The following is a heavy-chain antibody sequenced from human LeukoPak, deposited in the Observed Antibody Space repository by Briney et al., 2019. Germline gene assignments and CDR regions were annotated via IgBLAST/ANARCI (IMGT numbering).Heavy chain of an antibody. CDR2: IYYSGST. Sequence: SQTLSLTCTVSGGSISSGGYYWSWIRQHPGKGLEWIGYIYYSGSTYYNPPLKSRVTISVDTSKNQFSLKLSSVTAADTAVYYCARDLRQQLVRGYGMDVWGQGTTVTVSS. D-gene: IGHD6-13*01. CDR3: ARDLRQQLVRGYGMDV. J-gene: IGHJ6*02. V-gene: IGHV4-31*03. CDR1: GGSISSGGYY.